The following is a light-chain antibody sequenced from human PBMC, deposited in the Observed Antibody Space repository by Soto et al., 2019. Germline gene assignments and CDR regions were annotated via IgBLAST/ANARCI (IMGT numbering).Light chain of an antibody. CDR3: HQRSNWPRFT. Sequence: EIVWTQSPATLSLSPGERATLSCRASQSVSSYLAWYEQKPGQAPRLLIYDASNRATGIPARFSGSGSGTDFPLTISSLEPEDFAVYYCHQRSNWPRFTFGPGTKVAIK. J-gene: IGKJ3*01. CDR1: QSVSSY. V-gene: IGKV3-11*01. CDR2: DAS.